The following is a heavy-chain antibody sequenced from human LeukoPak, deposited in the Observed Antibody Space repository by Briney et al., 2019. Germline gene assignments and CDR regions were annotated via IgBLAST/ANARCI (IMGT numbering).Heavy chain of an antibody. D-gene: IGHD6-19*01. CDR1: GFTFSDYY. CDR2: ISSSGSTI. V-gene: IGHV3-11*04. CDR3: ARGLDHYSSGWHDPNNWFDP. J-gene: IGHJ5*02. Sequence: PGGSLRLSCAASGFTFSDYYMSWIRQAPGKGLEWVSYISSSGSTIYYADSVKGRFTISRDNAKNSLYLQMNSLRAEDTAVYYCARGLDHYSSGWHDPNNWFDPWGQGTLVTVSS.